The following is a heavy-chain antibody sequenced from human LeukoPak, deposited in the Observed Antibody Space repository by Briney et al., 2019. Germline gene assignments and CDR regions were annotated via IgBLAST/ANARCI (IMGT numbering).Heavy chain of an antibody. V-gene: IGHV3-74*01. CDR1: GFTYGNYL. Sequence: PGGSLRLSCAASGFTYGNYLMHWVRQAPGKGLVWVSRISPDGRSTNYADFVKGRFTVSRDNAMNTVYLQMNSLRTEDTAVYYCVRGASGGHYVIDYWGQGTLATVSS. CDR3: VRGASGGHYVIDY. D-gene: IGHD1-26*01. J-gene: IGHJ4*02. CDR2: ISPDGRST.